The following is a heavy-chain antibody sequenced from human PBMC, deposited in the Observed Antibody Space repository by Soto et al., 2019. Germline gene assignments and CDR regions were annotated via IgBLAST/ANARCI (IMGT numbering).Heavy chain of an antibody. J-gene: IGHJ6*02. V-gene: IGHV4-39*01. CDR3: ARSLGLRHYGMDV. D-gene: IGHD5-12*01. Sequence: PSETLSLTCTVSGGSISSSSYYWGCIRQPPGKGLEWIGSIYYSGSTYYNPSLKSRVTISVDTSKNQFSLKLSSVTAADTAVYYCARSLGLRHYGMDVWGQGTTVTVSS. CDR1: GGSISSSSYY. CDR2: IYYSGST.